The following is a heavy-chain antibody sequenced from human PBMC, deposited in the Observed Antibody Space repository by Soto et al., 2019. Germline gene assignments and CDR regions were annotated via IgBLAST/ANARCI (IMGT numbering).Heavy chain of an antibody. V-gene: IGHV3-74*01. CDR3: ARAHSGPD. Sequence: EVQLVESGGGLVQPGGSLTLSCAASGFTFSNYWMYWVRQVPGKGLVWVSRINSDGTRASYGDSAKGRFTISRDNVKKTLLLQMNSLSADGTAVYYCARAHSGPDWGQGTLVTVSS. CDR1: GFTFSNYW. CDR2: INSDGTRA. J-gene: IGHJ4*02. D-gene: IGHD2-15*01.